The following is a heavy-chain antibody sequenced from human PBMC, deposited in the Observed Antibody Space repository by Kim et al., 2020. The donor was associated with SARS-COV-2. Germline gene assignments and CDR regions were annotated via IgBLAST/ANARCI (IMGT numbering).Heavy chain of an antibody. CDR1: GGSISSYY. Sequence: SETLSLTCTVSGGSISSYYWSWIRQPPGKGLEWIGYIYYSGSTNYNPSLKSRVTISVDTSKNQFSLKLSSVTAADTAVYYCARVQYYYDSSGYYSAGAFDIWGQGTMVTVSS. CDR3: ARVQYYYDSSGYYSAGAFDI. J-gene: IGHJ3*02. V-gene: IGHV4-59*01. D-gene: IGHD3-22*01. CDR2: IYYSGST.